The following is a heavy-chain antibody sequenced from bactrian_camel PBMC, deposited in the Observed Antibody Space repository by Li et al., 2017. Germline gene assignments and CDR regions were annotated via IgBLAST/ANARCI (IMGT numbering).Heavy chain of an antibody. V-gene: IGHV3S1*01. CDR1: GFTFSFYN. D-gene: IGHD2*01. J-gene: IGHJ4*01. Sequence: HVQLVESGGGLVQPGGSLRLSCATSGFTFSFYNMSWVRRAPGKGLEWVSTIATGGGRTFYADSVKGRFTISRDNAKNMLYLQWNSLKTEDSAMYYCAVGSGSAAISPYTTRGPGTQVTVS. CDR2: IATGGGRT. CDR3: AVGSGSAAISPYTT.